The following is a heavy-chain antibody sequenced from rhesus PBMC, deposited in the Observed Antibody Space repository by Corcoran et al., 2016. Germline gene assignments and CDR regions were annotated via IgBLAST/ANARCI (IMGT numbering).Heavy chain of an antibody. V-gene: IGHV3-54*02. CDR1: GFTFSIYG. CDR2: SSSDGRNT. CDR3: SRFYV. J-gene: IGHJ5-1*01. Sequence: EEQMVESGGGLVQPGGSLRLSCAASGFTFSIYGIHWVRQAPRKGLEWVAVSSSDGRNTQSAVSVTDLFTISIDNSNNILYLQLTNLKLEDTAVYYCSRFYVWGPGVLVIVSS.